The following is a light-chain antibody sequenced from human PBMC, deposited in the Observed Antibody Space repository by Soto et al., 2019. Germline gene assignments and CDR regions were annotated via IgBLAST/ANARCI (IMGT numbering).Light chain of an antibody. V-gene: IGKV1-5*03. Sequence: DIQMTQSPSTLSASIGDRVTITCRASQNINSWLAWYQQKPGKVPKLLIYKASNLESGVPSRFSGSGSGTEFTLTISSLQPDDFAVYYCQQSGSSPLTFGGGTKVDIK. J-gene: IGKJ4*01. CDR3: QQSGSSPLT. CDR1: QNINSW. CDR2: KAS.